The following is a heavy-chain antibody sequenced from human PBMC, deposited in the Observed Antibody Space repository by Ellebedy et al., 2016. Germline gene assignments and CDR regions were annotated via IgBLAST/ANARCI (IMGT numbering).Heavy chain of an antibody. Sequence: ASVKVSXXVSGYTLTELSMHWVRQAPGQGLEWMGWINPNSGGTNYAQKFQGRVTMTRDTSISTAYMELSRLRSDDTAVYYCARAEVVPYGMDVWGQGTTVTVSS. CDR3: ARAEVVPYGMDV. J-gene: IGHJ6*02. D-gene: IGHD1-14*01. CDR1: GYTLTELS. CDR2: INPNSGGT. V-gene: IGHV1-2*02.